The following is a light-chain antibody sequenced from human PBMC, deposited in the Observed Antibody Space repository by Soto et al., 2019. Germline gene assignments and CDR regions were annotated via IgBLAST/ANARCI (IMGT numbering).Light chain of an antibody. V-gene: IGKV3D-20*01. J-gene: IGKJ1*01. CDR3: QQYGSTPWT. CDR1: QRVSNNF. CDR2: DAT. Sequence: VVLTQFPGTLSLSPGETATLSCGASQRVSNNFLGWYQQKPGLPPRLLIYDATSRANGIPEKFSGRGSGTHFTLTISRLEPEDFAVYDCQQYGSTPWTFGRGTKVEMK.